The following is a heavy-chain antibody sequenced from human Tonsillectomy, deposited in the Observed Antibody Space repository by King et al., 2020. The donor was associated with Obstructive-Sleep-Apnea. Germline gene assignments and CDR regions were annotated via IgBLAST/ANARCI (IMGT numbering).Heavy chain of an antibody. V-gene: IGHV3-30*02. D-gene: IGHD4-23*01. CDR1: GFTFSDYD. Sequence: QLVQSGGGVVQPGRSLRISCSASGFTFSDYDMHWVRQAPGKGLEGVTFIQYDGSKKYYTDSVKGRFTIPRDNSKNTLYLQMNSLRPEDTAVYYCAKRGYGGNGPDYWGQGTRVSVSS. CDR3: AKRGYGGNGPDY. CDR2: IQYDGSKK. J-gene: IGHJ4*02.